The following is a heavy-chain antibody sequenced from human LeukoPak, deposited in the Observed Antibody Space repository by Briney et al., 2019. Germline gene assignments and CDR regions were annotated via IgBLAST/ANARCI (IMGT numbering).Heavy chain of an antibody. D-gene: IGHD4-17*01. CDR1: GFTFSTFA. CDR3: ASSRTVTLDY. V-gene: IGHV3-21*01. J-gene: IGHJ4*02. Sequence: GGSLRLSCAASGFTFSTFAMIWVRQPPGKGLEWVSSIFPSGGEIHYADSVKGRFTISRDNAKNSLYLQMNFLRAEDTAVYYCASSRTVTLDYWGQGTLVTVSS. CDR2: IFPSGGEI.